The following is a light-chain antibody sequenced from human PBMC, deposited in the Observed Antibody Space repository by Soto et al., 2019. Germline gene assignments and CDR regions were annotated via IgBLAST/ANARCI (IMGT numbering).Light chain of an antibody. CDR3: AAWDDSLSGLV. CDR1: SSNIGSNT. V-gene: IGLV1-44*01. J-gene: IGLJ2*01. Sequence: QSALTQPPSASGTPGQRVTISCSGSSSNIGSNTVNWYQQLPGMAPKLLIYSDNQRPSGVPGRFSGSKSGTSASLAISGLQSEDEADYYCAAWDDSLSGLVFGGGTQLTVL. CDR2: SDN.